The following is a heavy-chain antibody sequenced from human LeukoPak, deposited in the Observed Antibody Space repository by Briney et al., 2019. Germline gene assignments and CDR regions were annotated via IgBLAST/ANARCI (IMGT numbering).Heavy chain of an antibody. V-gene: IGHV4-59*12. J-gene: IGHJ4*02. D-gene: IGHD6-6*01. CDR2: IYYSGST. Sequence: SETLSLTCTVSGGSISSYYWSWIRQPPGKGLEWIGYIYYSGSTNYNPSLKSRVTMSVDTSKNQFSLKLSSVTAADTAVYYCARAKYSSSSEFDYWGQGTLVTVSS. CDR1: GGSISSYY. CDR3: ARAKYSSSSEFDY.